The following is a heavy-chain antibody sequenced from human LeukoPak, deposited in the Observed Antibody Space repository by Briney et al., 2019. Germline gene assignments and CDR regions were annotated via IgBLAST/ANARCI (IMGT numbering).Heavy chain of an antibody. Sequence: HSGGSLRLSCAASGFTFSSYWMNWVRQAPGKGLEWVSGISWSSGSIGYADSVKGRFTISRDNAKNSLYLQMNSLRAEDTALYYCAKSLYYYDSSGRTFDYWGQGTLVTVSS. D-gene: IGHD3-22*01. CDR3: AKSLYYYDSSGRTFDY. CDR2: ISWSSGSI. J-gene: IGHJ4*02. V-gene: IGHV3-9*01. CDR1: GFTFSSYW.